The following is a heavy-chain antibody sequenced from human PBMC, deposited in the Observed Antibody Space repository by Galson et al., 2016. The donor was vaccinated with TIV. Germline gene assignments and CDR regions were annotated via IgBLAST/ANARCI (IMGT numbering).Heavy chain of an antibody. CDR2: IYSSGST. Sequence: ETLSLTCTVSGGSISSSSHYWGWIRQTPGKGLEWIGSIYSSGSTHYNPSLKSRVIIPVDTSKNQFSLRLSSVTAADTATYYCARHWSGYYTPGYYYYGMDVWGQGTTVTVSS. J-gene: IGHJ6*02. CDR1: GGSISSSSHY. CDR3: ARHWSGYYTPGYYYYGMDV. D-gene: IGHD3-3*01. V-gene: IGHV4-39*01.